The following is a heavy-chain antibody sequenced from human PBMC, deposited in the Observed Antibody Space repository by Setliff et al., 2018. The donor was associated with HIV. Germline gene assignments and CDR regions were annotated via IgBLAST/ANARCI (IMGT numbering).Heavy chain of an antibody. Sequence: GWSLRLSCAASGITFSSHGMHWVRQAPGKGLEWVAVISYVGSNRYYADSVKGRFTISRDNSKNTLYLQMNSLRAEDTAVYYCARESGYTGGWGYGATYNYYMDVWGKGTTVTVSS. J-gene: IGHJ6*03. D-gene: IGHD6-19*01. CDR3: ARESGYTGGWGYGATYNYYMDV. V-gene: IGHV3-30*01. CDR1: GITFSSHG. CDR2: ISYVGSNR.